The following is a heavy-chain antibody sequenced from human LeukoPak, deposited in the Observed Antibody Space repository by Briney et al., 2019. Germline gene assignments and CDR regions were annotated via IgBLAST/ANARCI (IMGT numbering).Heavy chain of an antibody. D-gene: IGHD3-10*01. J-gene: IGHJ4*02. CDR2: ISAYNGNT. Sequence: GESLKISCKGSGYSFTSYWIGWVRQAPGQGLEWMGWISAYNGNTNYAQKLQGRVTMTTDTSTSTAYMELRSLRSDETAVYYYARVDTYYYGSGSYWFVTSRGEFDYWGQGTLVTVSS. CDR1: GYSFTSYW. V-gene: IGHV1-18*04. CDR3: ARVDTYYYGSGSYWFVTSRGEFDY.